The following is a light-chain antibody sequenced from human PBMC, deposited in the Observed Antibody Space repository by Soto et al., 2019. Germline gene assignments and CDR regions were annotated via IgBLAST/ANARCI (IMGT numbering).Light chain of an antibody. CDR3: QQYGSSPS. CDR2: VAS. CDR1: QSVSSSY. Sequence: EIVLTQSPGTLSLSPGERATLSCRASQSVSSSYLAWYQQKPGQAPRLLIYVASSRATGIPDRFSGSGSGTDCTLTISRLEPEDFAVYYCQQYGSSPSFGPGTKVDIK. J-gene: IGKJ3*01. V-gene: IGKV3-20*01.